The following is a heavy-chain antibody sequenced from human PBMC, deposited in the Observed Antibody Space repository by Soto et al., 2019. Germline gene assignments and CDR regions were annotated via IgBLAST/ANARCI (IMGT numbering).Heavy chain of an antibody. Sequence: GGSLRLSCAASGFTFSSYSMNWVRQAPGKELEWVSYISNNSSTKYYADSVKGRFTISRDNAKNSLYLQMNSLRDDDTAVYYCARADYGYFDYWGQGSLVTVSS. J-gene: IGHJ4*02. CDR2: ISNNSSTK. CDR1: GFTFSSYS. D-gene: IGHD4-17*01. V-gene: IGHV3-48*02. CDR3: ARADYGYFDY.